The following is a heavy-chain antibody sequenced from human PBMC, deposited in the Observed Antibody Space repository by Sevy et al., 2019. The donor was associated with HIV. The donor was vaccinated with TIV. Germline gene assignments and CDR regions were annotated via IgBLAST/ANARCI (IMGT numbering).Heavy chain of an antibody. J-gene: IGHJ4*02. Sequence: SETLSLTCTVSGGSISSSTYYWGWIHQPPEKGLEWIGNIYYSGSTYYNPSLRSRVTISVDTSNNQFSLRLSSVTAADTAVYFCARQVAARNMITSGGVIVPWSRGTYLSDSWGQGTPVTVSS. D-gene: IGHD3-16*02. CDR2: IYYSGST. CDR3: ARQVAARNMITSGGVIVPWSRGTYLSDS. V-gene: IGHV4-39*01. CDR1: GGSISSSTYY.